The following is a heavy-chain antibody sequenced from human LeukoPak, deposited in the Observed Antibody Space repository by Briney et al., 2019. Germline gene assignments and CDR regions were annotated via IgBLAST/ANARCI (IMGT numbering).Heavy chain of an antibody. D-gene: IGHD4-17*01. CDR3: ARESGYGDYFGYYYYMDV. J-gene: IGHJ6*03. CDR1: GGSISSGSYY. V-gene: IGHV4-61*02. Sequence: NASETLSLTCTVSGGSISSGSYYWSWIRQPAGKGLEWIGRIYTSGSTNYNPSLKSRVTISVDTSKNQFSLKLSSVTAADTAVYYCARESGYGDYFGYYYYMDVWGKGTTVTISS. CDR2: IYTSGST.